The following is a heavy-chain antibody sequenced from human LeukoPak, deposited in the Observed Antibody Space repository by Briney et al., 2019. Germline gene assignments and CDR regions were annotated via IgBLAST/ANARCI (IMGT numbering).Heavy chain of an antibody. Sequence: SGGSLRLSCAASGFTFSDYYMSWIRQAPGKGLEGVSYISSSGSTIYYADSVKGRLTTSRDNAKNSLYLQMNSLRAEDTAVYYCARKLLNHDAFDIWGQGTMVTVSS. V-gene: IGHV3-11*01. CDR3: ARKLLNHDAFDI. CDR2: ISSSGSTI. CDR1: GFTFSDYY. J-gene: IGHJ3*02. D-gene: IGHD1-26*01.